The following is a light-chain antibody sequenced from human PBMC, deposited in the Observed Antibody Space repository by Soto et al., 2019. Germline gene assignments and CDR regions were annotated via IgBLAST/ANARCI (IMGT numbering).Light chain of an antibody. CDR1: QSVSNN. Sequence: EIVMTQSPATLSVSPGERATLSCRASQSVSNNLAWYQQKPGQAPRLLIYHASTGATGSPARFSGSGSGTEFTFTISSLQSEDVAVYYCQQYNKWPLTFGGGTKVEIK. CDR3: QQYNKWPLT. V-gene: IGKV3-15*01. CDR2: HAS. J-gene: IGKJ4*01.